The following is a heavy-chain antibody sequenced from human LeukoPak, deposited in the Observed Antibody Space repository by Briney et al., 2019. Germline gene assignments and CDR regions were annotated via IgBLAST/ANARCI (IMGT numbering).Heavy chain of an antibody. CDR2: IYTSGST. CDR3: ARFRRGGGFDP. Sequence: PSETLSLTCTVSGGSISSSSYYWSWIRQPAGKGLEWIGRIYTSGSTNYNPSLKSRVTMSVDTSKNQFSLKLSSVTAADTAVYYCARFRRGGGFDPWGQGTLVTVSS. J-gene: IGHJ5*02. D-gene: IGHD2-15*01. V-gene: IGHV4-61*02. CDR1: GGSISSSSYY.